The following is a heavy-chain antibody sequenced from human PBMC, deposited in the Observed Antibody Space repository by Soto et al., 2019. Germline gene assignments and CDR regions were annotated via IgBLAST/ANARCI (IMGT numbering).Heavy chain of an antibody. Sequence: SETLSLTCTVSGGSISSGGYYWSWIRQHPGKGLEWIGYIYYSGSTYYNPSLKSRVTISVATSKNQFSLKLSSVTAADTAVYYCESASGYYTDVGFESWGQGNLVTVSS. V-gene: IGHV4-31*03. CDR2: IYYSGST. CDR1: GGSISSGGYY. D-gene: IGHD3-3*01. J-gene: IGHJ4*02. CDR3: ESASGYYTDVGFES.